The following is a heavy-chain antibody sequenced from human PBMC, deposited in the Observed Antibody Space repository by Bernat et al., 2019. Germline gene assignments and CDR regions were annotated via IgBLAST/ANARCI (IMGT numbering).Heavy chain of an antibody. D-gene: IGHD3-3*01. J-gene: IGHJ4*02. CDR1: GFTFSSYV. CDR2: ISGSGGST. CDR3: AKGADDFWSGYYQYYFDY. V-gene: IGHV3-23*04. Sequence: EVQLVESGGGLVQPGESLRLSCAASGFTFSSYVMSWVRQAPGKGLEWVSGISGSGGSTDYADSVKGRFTISRDNSKNTLYLQMNSLRAEDTAVYYCAKGADDFWSGYYQYYFDYWGQGTLVTVSS.